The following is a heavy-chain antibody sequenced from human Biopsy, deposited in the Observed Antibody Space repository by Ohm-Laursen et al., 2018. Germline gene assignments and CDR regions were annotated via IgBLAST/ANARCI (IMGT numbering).Heavy chain of an antibody. J-gene: IGHJ4*02. D-gene: IGHD3-3*01. CDR2: LSSRGSNI. Sequence: SLRLSCSASGFTFSDYYMSWIRQAPGKGLEWISYLSSRGSNIYYADSVKGRFTVSRDNANNSLFLQMNSLRAEDTAVYYWARFPDFWSGYYVDSWGQGTLVTVSS. CDR1: GFTFSDYY. CDR3: ARFPDFWSGYYVDS. V-gene: IGHV3-11*01.